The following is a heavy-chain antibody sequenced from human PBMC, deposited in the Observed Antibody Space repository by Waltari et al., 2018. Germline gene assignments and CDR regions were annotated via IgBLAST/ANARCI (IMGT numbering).Heavy chain of an antibody. V-gene: IGHV1-69*13. D-gene: IGHD6-13*01. CDR3: ASSGRVIAAAGGDWFDP. CDR1: GGTFSSYA. CDR2: IIPIFGTA. Sequence: QVQLVQSGAEVKKPGSSVKVSCKASGGTFSSYAISWVRQAPGQGLEWMGGIIPIFGTANYAQKFQVRGTMTADEATSTAYMELSSLRSEDTAVYYCASSGRVIAAAGGDWFDPWGQGTLVTVSS. J-gene: IGHJ5*02.